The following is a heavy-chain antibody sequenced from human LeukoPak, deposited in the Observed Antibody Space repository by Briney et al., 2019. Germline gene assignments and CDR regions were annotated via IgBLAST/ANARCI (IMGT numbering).Heavy chain of an antibody. CDR1: GFTFSSYW. D-gene: IGHD3-10*01. CDR2: IKQDGSEK. V-gene: IGHV3-7*03. J-gene: IGHJ4*02. CDR3: ASQFRRLWFGELLI. Sequence: PGGSLRLSCAASGFTFSSYWMSWVRQAPGKGLEWVANIKQDGSEKYYVDSVKGRFTISRDNAKNSLYLQMNSLRAEDTAVYYYASQFRRLWFGELLIWGQGTLVTVSS.